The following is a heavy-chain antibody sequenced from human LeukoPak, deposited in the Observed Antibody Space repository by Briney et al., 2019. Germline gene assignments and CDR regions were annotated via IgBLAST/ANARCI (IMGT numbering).Heavy chain of an antibody. D-gene: IGHD2-21*01. V-gene: IGHV3-11*03. J-gene: IGHJ3*02. CDR1: GFTFGDYY. CDR2: ISSSGSYT. Sequence: GGSLRLSCAASGFTFGDYYMSWIRQAPGKGLEWVSYISSSGSYTKKADSVEGRFTISRDNAKNSMHLQMNSLRAEDTAVYYCVRTCDAVTGAFDIWGQGTMVTVSS. CDR3: VRTCDAVTGAFDI.